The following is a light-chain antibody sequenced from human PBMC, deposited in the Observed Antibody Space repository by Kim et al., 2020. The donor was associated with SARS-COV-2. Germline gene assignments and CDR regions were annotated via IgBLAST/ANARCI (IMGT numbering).Light chain of an antibody. Sequence: SVSPGQTASITCSGDKVGDKYACWYQQKPGPSPVLVIYKDSKRPSGIPELFSGSNSGNTATLTISGTQAMDEADYYCQAWDSSTVVFGGGTQLTVL. J-gene: IGLJ2*01. V-gene: IGLV3-1*01. CDR1: KVGDKY. CDR3: QAWDSSTVV. CDR2: KDS.